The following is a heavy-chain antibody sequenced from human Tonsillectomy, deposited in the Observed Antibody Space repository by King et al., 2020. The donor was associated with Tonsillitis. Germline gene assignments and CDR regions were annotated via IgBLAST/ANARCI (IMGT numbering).Heavy chain of an antibody. CDR2: ISWNSGSI. CDR1: GFTFDDYA. CDR3: DKDTSSYGYDPSKYFHY. Sequence: VQLVESGGGLVQPGRSLRLSCAASGFTFDDYAMHWVRQAPGKGLEWVSGISWNSGSIGYADSVKGRFTISRDNAKNSLYLQMNSLRAEDTALYYCDKDTSSYGYDPSKYFHYWRQGTLVTVSS. J-gene: IGHJ4*02. D-gene: IGHD5-18*01. V-gene: IGHV3-9*01.